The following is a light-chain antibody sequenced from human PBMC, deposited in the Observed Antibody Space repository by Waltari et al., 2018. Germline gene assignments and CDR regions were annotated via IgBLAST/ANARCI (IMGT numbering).Light chain of an antibody. CDR1: QIVSSTY. CDR3: QQYGDSPIT. CDR2: GAS. J-gene: IGKJ5*01. Sequence: EIVLTQFPGTLSLSPGDRATLSCRASQIVSSTYLAWYQQKPGQAPRLLIFGASSRATGIPDRFSGSGSGTDSTLTISRLEPEDFAVYYCQQYGDSPITFGQGTRLEIK. V-gene: IGKV3-20*01.